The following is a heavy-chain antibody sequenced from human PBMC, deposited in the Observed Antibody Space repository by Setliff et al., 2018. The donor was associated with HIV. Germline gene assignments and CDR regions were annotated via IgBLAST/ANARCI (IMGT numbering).Heavy chain of an antibody. D-gene: IGHD3-16*01. V-gene: IGHV3-7*03. CDR2: INEDGTEK. J-gene: IGHJ4*02. CDR1: DFTFSRYW. CDR3: AWGGGGIRRVIGF. Sequence: GGSPRLSCAASDFTFSRYWMNWVRQAPGKGLEWLSNINEDGTEKYFVDSVSGRSTISSNNANNSLYLQMRSLRAEDTAVYSGAWGGGGIRRVIGFWGQGALVTVSS.